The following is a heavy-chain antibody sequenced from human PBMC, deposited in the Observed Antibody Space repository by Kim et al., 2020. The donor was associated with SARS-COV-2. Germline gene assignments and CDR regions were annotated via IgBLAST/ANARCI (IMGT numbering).Heavy chain of an antibody. D-gene: IGHD3-10*01. Sequence: GKGRFTISRDNAKNSLYLQMNSLGAEDTAVYYCAIWFGELSLDYYYGMDVWGQGTTVTVSS. J-gene: IGHJ6*02. CDR3: AIWFGELSLDYYYGMDV. V-gene: IGHV3-21*01.